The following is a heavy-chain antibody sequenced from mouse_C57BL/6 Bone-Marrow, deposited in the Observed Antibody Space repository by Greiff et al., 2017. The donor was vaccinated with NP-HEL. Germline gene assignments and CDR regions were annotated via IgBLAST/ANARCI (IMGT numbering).Heavy chain of an antibody. CDR2: IWSGGST. CDR3: DREGYSNSSYTMDY. V-gene: IGHV2-2*01. D-gene: IGHD2-5*01. Sequence: QVQLKESGPGLVQPSQSLSITCTVSGFSLTSYGVHWVRQSPGKGLEWLGVIWSGGSTDYNAAFISSLCISKDKSKSQGLSKMNRLQADDTDIYYCDREGYSNSSYTMDYWGQGTSVTAAS. CDR1: GFSLTSYG. J-gene: IGHJ4*01.